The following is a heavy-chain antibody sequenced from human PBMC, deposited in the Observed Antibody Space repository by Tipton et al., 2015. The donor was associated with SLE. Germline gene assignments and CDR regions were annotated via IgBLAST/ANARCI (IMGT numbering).Heavy chain of an antibody. CDR3: ARHERIVGATKPPGAFDI. CDR2: IYHSGST. J-gene: IGHJ3*02. CDR1: GGSISSYY. V-gene: IGHV4-4*07. D-gene: IGHD1-26*01. Sequence: TLSLTCTVSGGSISSYYWSWIRQPAGKGLEWIGSIYHSGSTYYNPSLKSRVTISVDTSKNQFSLKLSSVTAADTAVYYCARHERIVGATKPPGAFDIWGQGTMVTVSS.